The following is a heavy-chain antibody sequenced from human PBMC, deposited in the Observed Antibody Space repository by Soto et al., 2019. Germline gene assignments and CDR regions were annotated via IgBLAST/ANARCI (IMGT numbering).Heavy chain of an antibody. Sequence: PGGSLRLSCAASGFIFGAYAMSWVRQAPGKGLEWVSAINWIGGSTQYADSMKGRFTISRDNAKNPLYLQMSSLRAEDTALYYCARHGGTPDLCFVYWGQGTPVTVSS. CDR1: GFIFGAYA. V-gene: IGHV3-20*04. CDR2: INWIGGST. J-gene: IGHJ4*02. CDR3: ARHGGTPDLCFVY. D-gene: IGHD3-16*01.